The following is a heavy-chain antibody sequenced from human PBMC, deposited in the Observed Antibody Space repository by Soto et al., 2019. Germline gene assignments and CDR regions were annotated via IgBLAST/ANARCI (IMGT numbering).Heavy chain of an antibody. J-gene: IGHJ6*02. CDR1: GYTFTGYY. CDR3: ARDHLPPGGNDLGYYYYGMDV. CDR2: INPNSGGT. D-gene: IGHD3-16*01. V-gene: IGHV1-2*02. Sequence: ASVKVSCKASGYTFTGYYMHWVRQAPGQGLEWMGWINPNSGGTNYAQKFQGRVTMTRDTSIRTAYMELSRLRSDDTAVYYCARDHLPPGGNDLGYYYYGMDVWGQGTTVTVSS.